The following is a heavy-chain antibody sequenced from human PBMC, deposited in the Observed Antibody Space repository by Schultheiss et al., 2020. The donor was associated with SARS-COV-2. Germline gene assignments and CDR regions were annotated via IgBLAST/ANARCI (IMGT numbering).Heavy chain of an antibody. CDR1: GFTFRSYW. CDR2: IKQDGSVV. Sequence: GGSLRLSCAASGFTFRSYWMGWVRQAPGKGLQWVANIKQDGSVVHYVDSVRGRFIISRDNAKNALDLQMNSLRVDDTAVYYCVKEGEEMGKSWGQGTLVTVSS. J-gene: IGHJ4*02. D-gene: IGHD5-24*01. CDR3: VKEGEEMGKS. V-gene: IGHV3-7*03.